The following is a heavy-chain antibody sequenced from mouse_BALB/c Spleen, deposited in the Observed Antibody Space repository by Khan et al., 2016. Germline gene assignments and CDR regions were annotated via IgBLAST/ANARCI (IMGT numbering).Heavy chain of an antibody. CDR2: INSDSSTI. Sequence: EVQLLESGGGLVQPGGSLKLSCAASGYAFSRYWMSWVRQAPGKGLEWIGEINSDSSTINYTPSLKDKFIISRDNAKNTLYLQMSKVRSEDTALYYCARGDGDYAMD. V-gene: IGHV4-1*02. CDR3: ARGDGDYAMD. D-gene: IGHD1-1*02. CDR1: GYAFSRYW. J-gene: IGHJ4*01.